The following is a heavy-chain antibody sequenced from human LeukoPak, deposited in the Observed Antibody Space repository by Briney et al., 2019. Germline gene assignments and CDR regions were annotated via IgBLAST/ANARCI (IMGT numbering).Heavy chain of an antibody. D-gene: IGHD3-9*01. CDR3: ARHLASYDILTGYYKPRYCYFDY. V-gene: IGHV4-39*01. Sequence: SETLSLTCTVSGGSISSSSYYWGWIRQPPGKGLEWIGSIYYSGSTYYNLSLKSRVTISVDTSKNQFSLKLSSVTAADTAVYYCARHLASYDILTGYYKPRYCYFDYWGQGTLVTVSS. J-gene: IGHJ4*02. CDR1: GGSISSSSYY. CDR2: IYYSGST.